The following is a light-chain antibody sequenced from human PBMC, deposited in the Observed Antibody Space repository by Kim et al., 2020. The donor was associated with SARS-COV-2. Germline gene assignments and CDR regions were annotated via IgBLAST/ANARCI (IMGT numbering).Light chain of an antibody. Sequence: EIVLTQSPATLSLSPGQRATLSCRASQSISGNLAWYQQKPGQAPRLLIYDSSTRATGTPARFSGSGSGTDFTLTISSLEPEDFAVYFCQQHSNWPPSITFGGGTKVDIK. J-gene: IGKJ4*01. CDR1: QSISGN. V-gene: IGKV3-11*01. CDR2: DSS. CDR3: QQHSNWPPSIT.